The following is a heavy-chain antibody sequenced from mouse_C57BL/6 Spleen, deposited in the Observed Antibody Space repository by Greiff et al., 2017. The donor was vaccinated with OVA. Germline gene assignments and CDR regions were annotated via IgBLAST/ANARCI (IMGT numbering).Heavy chain of an antibody. CDR1: GYTFTDYY. Sequence: VQRVESGPVLVKPGASVKMSCKASGYTFTDYYMNWVKQSHGKSLEWIGVINPYNGGTSYNQKFKGKATLTVDKSSSTAYMELNSLTSEDSAVYYCVRGLYGNSPAYWGQGTLVTVSA. V-gene: IGHV1-19*01. D-gene: IGHD2-1*01. CDR3: VRGLYGNSPAY. CDR2: INPYNGGT. J-gene: IGHJ3*01.